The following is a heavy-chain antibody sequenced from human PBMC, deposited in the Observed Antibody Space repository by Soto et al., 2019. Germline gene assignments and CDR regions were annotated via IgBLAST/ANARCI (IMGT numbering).Heavy chain of an antibody. V-gene: IGHV3-64D*08. CDR3: VKEANPFINTLVVLIFDY. Sequence: PGGSLRLSCSASGFTFSMHSMHWVRQTPGKALEYVPAISRDGRSTFYADSVKGRFTISRDNSKNTLYLRMNSLRSDDTAVYYCVKEANPFINTLVVLIFDYWGQGTQVTVS. CDR2: ISRDGRST. J-gene: IGHJ4*02. CDR1: GFTFSMHS. D-gene: IGHD3-22*01.